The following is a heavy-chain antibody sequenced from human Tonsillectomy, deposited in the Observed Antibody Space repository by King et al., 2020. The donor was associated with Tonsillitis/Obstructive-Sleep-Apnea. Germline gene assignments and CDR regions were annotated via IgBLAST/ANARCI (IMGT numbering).Heavy chain of an antibody. Sequence: VQLVESGGGLVKPGGSLRLSCAASGFTFSNAWMSWVRQAPGKGLEWVGRIKSETNGGTTDYAAPVKGRFTISRDDSKNTLYLKMDSLKTEDTAFYYCTTGRVTKPACWGQGTLVTVSS. V-gene: IGHV3-15*01. D-gene: IGHD2-2*01. J-gene: IGHJ4*02. CDR2: IKSETNGGTT. CDR1: GFTFSNAW. CDR3: TTGRVTKPAC.